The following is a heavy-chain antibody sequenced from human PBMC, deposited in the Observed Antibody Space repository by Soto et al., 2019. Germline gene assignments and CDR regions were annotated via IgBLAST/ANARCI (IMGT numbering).Heavy chain of an antibody. J-gene: IGHJ4*02. D-gene: IGHD1-26*01. V-gene: IGHV1-18*01. Sequence: GASVTVSCQASGYSFSSYGITWVRQAPGQGLEWMGWISAYNGNTHYEEKLQGRVTLTTDTSTSTAYMELRSLRSDDTAVYFCARGGQWDFLSDYWGQGTLVTVSS. CDR1: GYSFSSYG. CDR2: ISAYNGNT. CDR3: ARGGQWDFLSDY.